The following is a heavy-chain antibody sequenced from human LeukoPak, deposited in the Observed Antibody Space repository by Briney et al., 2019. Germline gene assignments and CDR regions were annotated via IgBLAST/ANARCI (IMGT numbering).Heavy chain of an antibody. Sequence: ASVTVSCKASGYTFTSYGISWVRQAPGQGLEWMGWMNPNSGNTGYAQKFQGRVTMTRNTSISTAYMELSSLRSEDTAVYYCARGPYSSGWTYYYYGMDVWGQGTTVTVSS. CDR2: MNPNSGNT. V-gene: IGHV1-8*02. CDR3: ARGPYSSGWTYYYYGMDV. J-gene: IGHJ6*02. D-gene: IGHD6-19*01. CDR1: GYTFTSYG.